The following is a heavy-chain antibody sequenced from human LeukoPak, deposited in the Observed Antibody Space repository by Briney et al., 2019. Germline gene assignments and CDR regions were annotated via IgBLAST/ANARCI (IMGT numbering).Heavy chain of an antibody. CDR3: ARAMYSSSWFPFDY. J-gene: IGHJ4*02. D-gene: IGHD6-13*01. Sequence: PSQTLSLTCTVSGGSISSGGYYWSWIRQHPGKGLEWIGYIYYSGSTYYNPSLKSRVTISVDTSKNQFSLKLSSVTAADTAVYYCARAMYSSSWFPFDYWGQGTLVTVSS. CDR2: IYYSGST. V-gene: IGHV4-31*03. CDR1: GGSISSGGYY.